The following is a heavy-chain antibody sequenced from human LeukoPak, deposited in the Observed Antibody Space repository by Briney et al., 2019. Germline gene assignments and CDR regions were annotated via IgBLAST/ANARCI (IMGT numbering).Heavy chain of an antibody. CDR2: IYYSGST. Sequence: PSETLSLTCTVSGGSISSSSYYWGWIRQPPGKGLEWIGSIYYSGSTYYNPSLKSRVTISVGTSKNQFSLKLSSVTAADTAVYYCARVPWVAAAGNNWFDPWGQGTLVTVSS. CDR3: ARVPWVAAAGNNWFDP. J-gene: IGHJ5*02. D-gene: IGHD6-13*01. CDR1: GGSISSSSYY. V-gene: IGHV4-39*07.